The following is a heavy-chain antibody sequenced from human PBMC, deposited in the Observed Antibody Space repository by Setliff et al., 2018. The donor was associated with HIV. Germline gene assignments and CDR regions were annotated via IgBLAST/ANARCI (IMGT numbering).Heavy chain of an antibody. Sequence: LSLSCVASGFTFSSYAMYWVRQAPGKGLEWVAVISYDGSNKYYADSVKGRFTISRDNSKNTLYLQMNSLRAEDTAVYYCVGMDIVVVLPPDVWGQGTTVTVSS. CDR2: ISYDGSNK. J-gene: IGHJ6*02. CDR1: GFTFSSYA. D-gene: IGHD2-21*01. CDR3: VGMDIVVVLPPDV. V-gene: IGHV3-30-3*02.